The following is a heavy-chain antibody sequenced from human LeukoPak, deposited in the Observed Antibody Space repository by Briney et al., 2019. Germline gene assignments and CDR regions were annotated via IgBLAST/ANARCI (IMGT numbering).Heavy chain of an antibody. CDR1: GFTFSSYW. V-gene: IGHV3-7*03. CDR3: ARAKHGIDMYYMDV. CDR2: IKQEGREK. J-gene: IGHJ6*03. D-gene: IGHD3-9*01. Sequence: GGSRRLSCAASGFTFSSYWMSGGGRSPGKGREGLANIKQEGREKDYVDSVKGRFTIYRDNATNSQYRQLNSLRAEATAVYYCARAKHGIDMYYMDVWGKGTMVTVSS.